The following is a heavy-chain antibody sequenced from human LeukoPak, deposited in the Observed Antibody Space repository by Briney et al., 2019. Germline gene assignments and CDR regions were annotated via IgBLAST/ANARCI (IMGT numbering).Heavy chain of an antibody. V-gene: IGHV3-7*01. CDR2: IKQDGSEK. CDR1: GFTFGSYW. D-gene: IGHD6-13*01. J-gene: IGHJ5*02. CDR3: AREISSWYRTEGRFDP. Sequence: GGSLRLSCAAAGFTFGSYWMTWVRQAPGKGLEWVANIKQDGSEKYYVDSVKGRFTISRDNAKSSLYLQMNSLRAEDTAVFYCAREISSWYRTEGRFDPWGQGTLVTVSS.